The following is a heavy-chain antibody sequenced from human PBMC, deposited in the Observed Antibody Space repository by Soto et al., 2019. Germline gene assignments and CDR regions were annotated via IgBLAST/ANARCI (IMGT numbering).Heavy chain of an antibody. J-gene: IGHJ4*02. Sequence: QVQLQESGPGLVQPSETLSLTCTVSGGSINDGSYHWSWLRQHPWKGLEFIGYIFYTGSTYYNPSLETRVTMSADTSKTQVSLRLNSLTAADTAVYYCARLDYGDSAFDFWGRGTLVTVSS. CDR3: ARLDYGDSAFDF. CDR1: GGSINDGSYH. V-gene: IGHV4-31*03. D-gene: IGHD4-17*01. CDR2: IFYTGST.